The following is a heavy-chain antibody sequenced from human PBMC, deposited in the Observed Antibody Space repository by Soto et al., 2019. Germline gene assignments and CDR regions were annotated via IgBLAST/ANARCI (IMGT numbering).Heavy chain of an antibody. Sequence: SETLSLTCTVSGGSISSSSYYWGWIRQPPGKGLEWIGSIYYSGSTYYNPSLKSRVTISVDTSKNQFSLKLSSVTAADTAVYYCARRKCRQPLDYGYYMDVWGKGTTVTVSS. CDR2: IYYSGST. CDR1: GGSISSSSYY. J-gene: IGHJ6*03. CDR3: ARRKCRQPLDYGYYMDV. V-gene: IGHV4-39*01. D-gene: IGHD3-16*01.